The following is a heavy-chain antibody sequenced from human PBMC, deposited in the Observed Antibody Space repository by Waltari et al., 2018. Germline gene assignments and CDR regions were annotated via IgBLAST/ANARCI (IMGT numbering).Heavy chain of an antibody. D-gene: IGHD6-6*01. J-gene: IGHJ3*02. CDR2: IYPGDSDT. V-gene: IGHV5-51*03. CDR3: ARLRSEYSSSSAHAFDI. CDR1: GYSFTSYW. Sequence: EVQLVQSGAEVKKPGESLKISCKGSGYSFTSYWIGWVRQMPGKGLEWMGIIYPGDSDTRYSPSFQGQVTISAAKSISTAYLQWSSRKASDTAMYYCARLRSEYSSSSAHAFDIWGQGTMVTVSS.